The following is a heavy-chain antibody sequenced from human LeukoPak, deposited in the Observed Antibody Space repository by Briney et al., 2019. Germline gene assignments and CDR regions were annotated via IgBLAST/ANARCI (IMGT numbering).Heavy chain of an antibody. CDR2: ISAGGDKI. V-gene: IGHV3-23*01. CDR1: GFTFSNYA. Sequence: PGGSLRLSCVASGFTFSNYAMGWVRQAPGKGLQWVSAISAGGDKIHYAGSVKGRFTISRDDSRNTLYVQMSSLKADDTAVYYCVKNVGGNEGAYWGQGTLVTVSS. D-gene: IGHD5-12*01. CDR3: VKNVGGNEGAY. J-gene: IGHJ4*02.